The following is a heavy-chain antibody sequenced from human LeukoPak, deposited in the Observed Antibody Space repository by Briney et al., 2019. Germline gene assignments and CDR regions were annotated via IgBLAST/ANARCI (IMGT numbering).Heavy chain of an antibody. J-gene: IGHJ1*01. CDR3: AIRSPSYYDFWSGSQYFQH. CDR1: GFTFSSYA. V-gene: IGHV3-23*01. CDR2: ISGSGGST. D-gene: IGHD3-3*01. Sequence: GGSLRLSCAASGFTFSSYAMSWVRQAPGKGLEWVSAISGSGGSTYYADSVKGRFTISRDNSKNTLYLQMNSLRAEDTAVYYCAIRSPSYYDFWSGSQYFQHWGQGTLVTVSS.